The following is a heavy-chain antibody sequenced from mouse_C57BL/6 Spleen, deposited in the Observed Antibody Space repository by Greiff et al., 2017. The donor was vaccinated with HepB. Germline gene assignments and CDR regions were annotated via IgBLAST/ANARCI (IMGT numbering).Heavy chain of an antibody. V-gene: IGHV1-69*01. Sequence: VQLQQSGAELVMPGASVKLSCKASGYTFTSYWMHWVKQRPGQGLEWIGEIDPSDSYTNYNQKFKGKSTLTVDKSSSTAYMQLSSLTSEDSAVYYCARNDGYYYWYFDVWGTGTTVTVSS. CDR1: GYTFTSYW. CDR2: IDPSDSYT. CDR3: ARNDGYYYWYFDV. J-gene: IGHJ1*03. D-gene: IGHD2-3*01.